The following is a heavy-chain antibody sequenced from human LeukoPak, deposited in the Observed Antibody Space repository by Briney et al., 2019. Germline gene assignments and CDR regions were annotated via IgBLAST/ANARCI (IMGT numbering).Heavy chain of an antibody. J-gene: IGHJ4*02. V-gene: IGHV4-4*07. CDR2: IYTSGST. Sequence: LETLSLTCTVAGGSISSYYWSWIRQPAGKGLEWVGRIYTSGSTNYNPSLKSRVTMSVDTSKNQFSLKLSSVTAADTAVYYCARDQGSYDSSGYPFDYWGQGTLVTVSP. D-gene: IGHD3-22*01. CDR3: ARDQGSYDSSGYPFDY. CDR1: GGSISSYY.